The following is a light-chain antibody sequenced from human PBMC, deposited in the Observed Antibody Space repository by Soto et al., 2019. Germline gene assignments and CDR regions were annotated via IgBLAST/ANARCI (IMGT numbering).Light chain of an antibody. J-gene: IGLJ1*01. CDR1: SSNIGSNT. V-gene: IGLV1-44*01. Sequence: QSVLTQPPSASGTPGQRVTISCSGSSSNIGSNTVNWYQQLPGTAPKLLIYSNNQRPSGVPDRFSGSKSGTSASLAISGLQSEYEVVYYWAAWDNSLIGFYVFGTGNKVTVL. CDR2: SNN. CDR3: AAWDNSLIGFYV.